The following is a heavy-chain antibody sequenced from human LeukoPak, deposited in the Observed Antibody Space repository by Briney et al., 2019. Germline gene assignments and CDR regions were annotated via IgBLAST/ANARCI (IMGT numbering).Heavy chain of an antibody. V-gene: IGHV1-2*04. CDR2: INPNSGGT. CDR1: GYTFTGYY. J-gene: IGHJ4*02. CDR3: ARVLGYYDSSGYFYYFDY. D-gene: IGHD3-22*01. Sequence: GASVKVSCKASGYTFTGYYMHWVRQAPGQGLEWMGWINPNSGGTNYAQKFQGWVTMTRDTSISTAYMELSRLRSDDTAVYYCARVLGYYDSSGYFYYFDYWGQGTLVTVSS.